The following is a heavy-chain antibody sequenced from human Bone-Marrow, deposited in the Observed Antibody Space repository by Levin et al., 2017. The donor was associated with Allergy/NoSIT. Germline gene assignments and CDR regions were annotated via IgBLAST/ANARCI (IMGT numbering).Heavy chain of an antibody. J-gene: IGHJ5*02. CDR3: ARGSDLDYYHSGRFDWFDP. CDR1: GGSINSGGYS. V-gene: IGHV4-30-2*01. Sequence: SETLSLTCAVSGGSINSGGYSWNWIRQPPGKGLEWIGYIYRTGNTFYNPSLESRVTISVDTSKNQFFLELTSVTAADTAVYYCARGSDLDYYHSGRFDWFDPWGQGTQVTVSS. CDR2: IYRTGNT. D-gene: IGHD3-10*01.